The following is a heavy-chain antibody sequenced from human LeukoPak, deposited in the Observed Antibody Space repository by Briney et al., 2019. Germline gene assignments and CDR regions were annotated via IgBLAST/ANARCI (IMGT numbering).Heavy chain of an antibody. D-gene: IGHD6-13*01. V-gene: IGHV5-51*01. CDR3: ARGSIAAAGLSYFDY. Sequence: GESLKISCKGSGYSFTSYWIGWVRQMPGKGLEWMGVIYPGDSDTRYSPSFQSQVTISADKSISTAYLQWRSLKASDTAIYYCARGSIAAAGLSYFDYWGQGTLVTVSS. CDR2: IYPGDSDT. J-gene: IGHJ4*02. CDR1: GYSFTSYW.